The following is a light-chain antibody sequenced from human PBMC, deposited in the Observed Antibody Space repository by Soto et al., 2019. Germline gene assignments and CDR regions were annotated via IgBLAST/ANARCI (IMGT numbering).Light chain of an antibody. V-gene: IGKV3-20*01. Sequence: EIVLTQSPGTLSLSPGERAPLSCRASQSVRSNFLAWYQQQPGQAPRLLFYGASSRATGIPDRFSGSGSGTDFTLTISRLEPEDFAVYYCQQYGSSPWTFGQGTKVDIK. CDR1: QSVRSNF. J-gene: IGKJ1*01. CDR2: GAS. CDR3: QQYGSSPWT.